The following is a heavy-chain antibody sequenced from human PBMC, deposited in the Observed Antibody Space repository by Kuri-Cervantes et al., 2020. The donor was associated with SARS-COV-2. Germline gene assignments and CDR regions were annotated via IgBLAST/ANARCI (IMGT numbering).Heavy chain of an antibody. CDR2: VYWSGHT. D-gene: IGHD3-16*02. V-gene: IGHV4-39*02. J-gene: IGHJ6*02. Sequence: GSLRLSCTVSGGSISRNNYYLGWVRQAPGKGLEWIGSVYWSGHTYDNPSLKRRVTISLDTPKNQFSLKLSSVTAADTAVYYCARDGAYDYVWGSYRLWMDVWGQGTTVTVSS. CDR3: ARDGAYDYVWGSYRLWMDV. CDR1: GGSISRNNYY.